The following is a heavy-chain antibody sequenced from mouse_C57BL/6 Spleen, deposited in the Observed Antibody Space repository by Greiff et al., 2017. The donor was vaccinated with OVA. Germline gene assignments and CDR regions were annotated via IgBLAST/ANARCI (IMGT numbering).Heavy chain of an antibody. V-gene: IGHV5-6*01. Sequence: EVQGVESGGDLVKPGGSLKLSCAASGFTFSSYGMSWVRQTPDKRLEWVATISSGGSYTYYPDSVKGRFTISRDNAKNTLYLQMSSLKSEDTAMYYCARHEDGYWFAYWGKGTLVTVSA. D-gene: IGHD2-3*01. CDR3: ARHEDGYWFAY. CDR1: GFTFSSYG. J-gene: IGHJ3*01. CDR2: ISSGGSYT.